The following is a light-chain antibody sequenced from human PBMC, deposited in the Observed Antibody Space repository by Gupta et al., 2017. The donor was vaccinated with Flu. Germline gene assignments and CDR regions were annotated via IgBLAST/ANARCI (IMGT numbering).Light chain of an antibody. CDR2: AND. V-gene: IGLV1-44*01. Sequence: QSVLTKPPSASGTPGQRVTVSCTGGDSTVATNTVNWYQQFPGTAPKLLIFANDQRPSGVPDRVSGSRSGTSASLAISGLQSGDEAHYYCASGDDSLSGWVFGGGTKLTVL. CDR3: ASGDDSLSGWV. J-gene: IGLJ3*02. CDR1: DSTVATNT.